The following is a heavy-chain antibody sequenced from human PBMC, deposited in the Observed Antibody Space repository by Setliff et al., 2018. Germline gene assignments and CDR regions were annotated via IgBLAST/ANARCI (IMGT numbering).Heavy chain of an antibody. V-gene: IGHV4-39*07. D-gene: IGHD3-10*01. CDR2: IYYSGST. Sequence: SETLSLTCTVSGGSISSRSYYWGWIRQPPGKGLEWIGSIYYSGSTYYKPSLKSRVTISVDTSKNQFSLKLGSVTAADTAVYYCARVPSYGSGSYYYYYYGMDVWGQGTTVTVSS. J-gene: IGHJ6*02. CDR1: GGSISSRSYY. CDR3: ARVPSYGSGSYYYYYYGMDV.